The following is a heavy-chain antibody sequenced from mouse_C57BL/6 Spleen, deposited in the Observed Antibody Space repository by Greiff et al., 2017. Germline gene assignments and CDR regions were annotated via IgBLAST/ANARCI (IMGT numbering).Heavy chain of an antibody. Sequence: QVQLQQSGAELARPGASVKLSCKASGYTFTSYGISWVKQRTGQGLEWIGEIYPRSGNTYYNEKFKGKATLTADKSSSTAYMELRSLTSEDSAVXFCARSALYGSSYNYFDYWGQGTTLTVSS. CDR1: GYTFTSYG. V-gene: IGHV1-81*01. D-gene: IGHD1-1*01. CDR3: ARSALYGSSYNYFDY. CDR2: IYPRSGNT. J-gene: IGHJ2*01.